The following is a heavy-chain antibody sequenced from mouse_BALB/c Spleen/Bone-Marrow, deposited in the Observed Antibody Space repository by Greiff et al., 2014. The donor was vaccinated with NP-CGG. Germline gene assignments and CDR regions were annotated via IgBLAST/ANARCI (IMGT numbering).Heavy chain of an antibody. CDR1: GYTFTSYY. J-gene: IGHJ3*01. D-gene: IGHD1-1*01. CDR2: IYPGDGST. V-gene: IGHV1S56*01. CDR3: ARGDYYYGSSRAWFAY. Sequence: QVQLQQSXPELVKPGASVKMSCKASGYTFTSYYIHWVKQRPGQGLEWIGWIYPGDGSTKYNEKFKGKTTLTADKSSSTAYMLLSSLTSEDSAIYFCARGDYYYGSSRAWFAYWGQGTLVTVSA.